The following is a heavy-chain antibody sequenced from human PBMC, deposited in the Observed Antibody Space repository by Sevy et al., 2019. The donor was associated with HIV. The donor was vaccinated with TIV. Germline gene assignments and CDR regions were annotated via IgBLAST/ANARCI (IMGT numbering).Heavy chain of an antibody. D-gene: IGHD2-2*01. CDR2: IYPGDSDT. CDR1: GYTFTNYW. CDR3: ARYPIVVVPAAEYYFDY. Sequence: GESLKISWKGSGYTFTNYWIGWVRQMPGKGLEWMGIIYPGDSDTRYSPSFQGQVTISADKSISTAYLQWSSLKASDTAMYYCARYPIVVVPAAEYYFDYWGQGTLVTVSS. J-gene: IGHJ4*02. V-gene: IGHV5-51*01.